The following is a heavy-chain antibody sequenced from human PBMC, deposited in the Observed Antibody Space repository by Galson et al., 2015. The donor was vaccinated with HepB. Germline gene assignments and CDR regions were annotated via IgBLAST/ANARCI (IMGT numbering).Heavy chain of an antibody. CDR3: AREAYYYGSVSYYNSNRDYYYGMDV. CDR1: GGTFSSYA. CDR2: IIPIFGTA. D-gene: IGHD3-10*01. Sequence: SVKVSCKASGGTFSSYAISWVRQAPGQGLEWMGGIIPIFGTANYAQKFQGRVTITADESTSTAYMELSSLRSEDTAVYYCAREAYYYGSVSYYNSNRDYYYGMDVWGQGTTVTVSS. V-gene: IGHV1-69*13. J-gene: IGHJ6*02.